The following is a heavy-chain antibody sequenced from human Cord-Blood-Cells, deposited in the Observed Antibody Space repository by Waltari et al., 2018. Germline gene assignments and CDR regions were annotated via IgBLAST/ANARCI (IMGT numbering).Heavy chain of an antibody. CDR2: ISYDGSNK. D-gene: IGHD1-26*01. CDR3: AKDLKERAFDI. Sequence: QVQLVESGGGVVQPGRSLRLSCAASGFTFSSSGMHWVRQAPGKGLEWVAVISYDGSNKYYADSVKGRFTISRDNSKNTLYLQMNSLRAEDTAVYYCAKDLKERAFDIWGQGTMVTVSS. V-gene: IGHV3-30*18. CDR1: GFTFSSSG. J-gene: IGHJ3*02.